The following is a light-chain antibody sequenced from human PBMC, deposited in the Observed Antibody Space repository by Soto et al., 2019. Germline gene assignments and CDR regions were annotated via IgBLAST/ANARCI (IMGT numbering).Light chain of an antibody. CDR2: EGS. V-gene: IGLV2-23*01. Sequence: QSVLAQPASVSGSPGQSSTISCTGTSRDVGGDNLVSWYQRHPGKAPKLMIYEGSNRPSGVSNTFSVSMTGKKTALTISGLQAEDEADYYCCSHPASSTFSVFGTATKVTGL. CDR3: CSHPASSTFSV. J-gene: IGLJ1*01. CDR1: SRDVGGDNL.